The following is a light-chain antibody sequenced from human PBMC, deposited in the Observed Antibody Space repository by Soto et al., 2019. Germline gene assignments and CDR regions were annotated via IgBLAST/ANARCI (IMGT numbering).Light chain of an antibody. CDR2: TAS. J-gene: IGKJ2*01. V-gene: IGKV1-39*01. CDR1: QRINKY. CDR3: QQSFSTPYT. Sequence: DIQMTQSPSSLSASVGDSVTIPCRASQRINKYLNWYQQRSGRAPRLLIHTASSLHSGVPSRFSGSGSGSDCTLTISSLQPEDFATYFCQQSFSTPYTFGQGTKLEI.